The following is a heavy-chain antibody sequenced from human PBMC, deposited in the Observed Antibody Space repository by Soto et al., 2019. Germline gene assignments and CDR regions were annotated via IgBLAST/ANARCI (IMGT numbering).Heavy chain of an antibody. D-gene: IGHD2-15*01. V-gene: IGHV1-8*02. J-gene: IGHJ4*02. CDR2: MKPNNGRT. CDR1: GFTFTTSD. Sequence: QVQLVQSGAEVKKPGASVKVSCRASGFTFTTSDINWVRQATGQGLEWMGWMKPNNGRTGYAPKFQGRLTMTRDTSISTAYMELSSLRSEDTAVYYCARSADSGGSGFDYWGRGILVTVSS. CDR3: ARSADSGGSGFDY.